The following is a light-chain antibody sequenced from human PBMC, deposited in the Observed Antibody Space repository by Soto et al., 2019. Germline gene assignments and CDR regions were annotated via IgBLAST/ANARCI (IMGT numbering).Light chain of an antibody. CDR2: GAS. Sequence: EVVLTQSPASLSVSPGERATLSCRASQTVSRSLAWYQQKPGQAPRLLIYGASTRATGIPGRFSGSGSGTDFTLTISSLQSEDFAVYYCKQYGRSPPTFGQGIKVEIX. CDR3: KQYGRSPPT. J-gene: IGKJ1*01. V-gene: IGKV3-15*01. CDR1: QTVSRS.